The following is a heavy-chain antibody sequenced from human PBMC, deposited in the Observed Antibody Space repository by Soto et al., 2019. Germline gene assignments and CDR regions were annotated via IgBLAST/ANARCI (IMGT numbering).Heavy chain of an antibody. Sequence: GGSLRVSCAASGFSVRTNYMSWVRQAPGKGLEWVSVIESGGSIYYADSVKGRFIISRDYAKNTVYLQMNTLRVEDTAVYYCARAGVTPDCFDYRGQGTLVTFSS. J-gene: IGHJ4*02. CDR3: ARAGVTPDCFDY. D-gene: IGHD2-21*02. CDR1: GFSVRTNY. CDR2: IESGGSI. V-gene: IGHV3-53*01.